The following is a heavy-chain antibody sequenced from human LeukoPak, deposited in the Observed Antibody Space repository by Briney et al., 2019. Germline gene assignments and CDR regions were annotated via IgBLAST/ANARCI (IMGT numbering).Heavy chain of an antibody. CDR2: IIPIFGTA. CDR1: GGTFSSYA. D-gene: IGHD3-3*01. V-gene: IGHV1-69*05. J-gene: IGHJ4*02. Sequence: SVKVSCKASGGTFSSYAISWVRQAPGQGLEWMGGIIPIFGTANYAQKFQGRVTITTDESTSTAYMELSSLRSEDTAAYYCARAVPYDFWSGYIHWGQGTLVTVSS. CDR3: ARAVPYDFWSGYIH.